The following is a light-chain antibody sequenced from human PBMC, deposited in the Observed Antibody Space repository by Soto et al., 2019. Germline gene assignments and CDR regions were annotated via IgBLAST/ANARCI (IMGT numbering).Light chain of an antibody. CDR1: SSDVGGYNY. J-gene: IGLJ1*01. CDR3: CSFASSESYV. Sequence: QSVLTQPRSVSGSPGQSVTISCTGTSSDVGGYNYVSWFQQHPGRAPKLIIYDVTKRPSGVPDRLSGSKSGDTASLTISGLQAEDEADCYCCSFASSESYVFGTGTKATVL. CDR2: DVT. V-gene: IGLV2-11*01.